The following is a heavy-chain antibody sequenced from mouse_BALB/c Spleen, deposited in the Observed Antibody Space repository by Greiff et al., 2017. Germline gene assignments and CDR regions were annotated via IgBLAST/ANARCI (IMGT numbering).Heavy chain of an antibody. Sequence: EVKVVESGGGLVQPGGSRKLSCAASGFTFSSFGMHWVRQAPEKGLEWVAYISSGSSTIYYADTVKGRFTISRDNPKNTLFLQMTSLRSEDTAMYYCARWYYYGSSYYFDYWGQGTTLTVSS. CDR3: ARWYYYGSSYYFDY. CDR2: ISSGSSTI. CDR1: GFTFSSFG. D-gene: IGHD1-1*01. J-gene: IGHJ2*01. V-gene: IGHV5-17*02.